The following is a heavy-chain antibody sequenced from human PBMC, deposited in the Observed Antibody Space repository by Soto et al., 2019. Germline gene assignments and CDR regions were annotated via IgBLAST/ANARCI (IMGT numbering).Heavy chain of an antibody. CDR1: GFTFSSYA. CDR3: ARDTFVAGLEAGYYYYGMDV. Sequence: GGSLRLSCAASGFTFSSYAMHWVRQAPGKGLEWVAVISYDGSNKYYADSVKGRFTISRDNSKNTLYLQMNSLRAEDTAVYYCARDTFVAGLEAGYYYYGMDVWGQGTTVTVSS. J-gene: IGHJ6*02. D-gene: IGHD6-19*01. CDR2: ISYDGSNK. V-gene: IGHV3-30-3*01.